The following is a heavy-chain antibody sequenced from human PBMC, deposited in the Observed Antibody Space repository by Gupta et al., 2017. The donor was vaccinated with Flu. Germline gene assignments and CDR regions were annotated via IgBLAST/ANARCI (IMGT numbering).Heavy chain of an antibody. Sequence: QVQLQESGPGLVKPSETLSLTCTVSVGSISSYYWSWIRQPPGKGLEWIGYIYYSGSTNYNPSLKSRVTISVDTSKNQFSLKLSSVTAADTAVYYCARARSGSSPFDYWGQGTLVTVSS. CDR3: ARARSGSSPFDY. V-gene: IGHV4-59*01. CDR1: VGSISSYY. CDR2: IYYSGST. J-gene: IGHJ4*02. D-gene: IGHD3-10*01.